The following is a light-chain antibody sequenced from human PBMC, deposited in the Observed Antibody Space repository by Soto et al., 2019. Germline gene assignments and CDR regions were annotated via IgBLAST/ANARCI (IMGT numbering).Light chain of an antibody. CDR1: SSDVGAYDY. V-gene: IGLV2-8*01. CDR3: SSYGGNNNVL. Sequence: QSVLTQPPSASGSPGQSVTISCTGTSSDVGAYDYVSWYQQHPGKAPKLMIYDVIKRPSGVPDRFSGSKSGNTASLTVSGLQAEDEADYYCSSYGGNNNVLFGGGTKLTVL. CDR2: DVI. J-gene: IGLJ2*01.